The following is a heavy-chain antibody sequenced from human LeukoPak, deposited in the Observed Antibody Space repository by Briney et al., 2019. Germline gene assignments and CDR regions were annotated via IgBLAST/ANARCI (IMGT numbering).Heavy chain of an antibody. CDR3: SRDLSYSGSYY. V-gene: IGHV3-21*01. CDR1: GFTFSSYS. Sequence: GGSLRLSCAASGFTFSSYSMNWVSQAPGKGLEWVSSISSSSSYIYYAVSVKGRFTISRDNAKNSRYLQMNSLRAEDTAVYYCSRDLSYSGSYYWGQGTLVTVSS. J-gene: IGHJ4*02. CDR2: ISSSSSYI. D-gene: IGHD1-26*01.